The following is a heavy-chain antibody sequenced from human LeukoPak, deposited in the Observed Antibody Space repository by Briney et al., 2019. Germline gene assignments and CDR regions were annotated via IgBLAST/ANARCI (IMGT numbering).Heavy chain of an antibody. CDR2: IYSGGST. V-gene: IGHV3-21*01. Sequence: GGSLRLSCAASGFTFSSYSMNWVRQAPGKGLEWVSVIYSGGSTYYADSVKGRFTISRDNAKNSLYLQMNSLRAEDTAVYYCARDAADLAVAFDYWGQGTLVTFSS. J-gene: IGHJ4*02. CDR3: ARDAADLAVAFDY. CDR1: GFTFSSYS. D-gene: IGHD6-19*01.